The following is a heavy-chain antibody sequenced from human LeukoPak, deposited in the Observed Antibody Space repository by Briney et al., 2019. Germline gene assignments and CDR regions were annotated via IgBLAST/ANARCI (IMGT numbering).Heavy chain of an antibody. Sequence: GGSLRLSCEVSGFDFTSYVMTWVRQAPGKGLEWVSSITAGSSYIDYTPSVEGRFTISRDNSKNSLFLHMNSLGAEDTALYYCARVGVSATNTPAFDYWGQGTLVTVSS. CDR2: ITAGSSYI. D-gene: IGHD2-15*01. CDR3: ARVGVSATNTPAFDY. J-gene: IGHJ4*02. V-gene: IGHV3-21*01. CDR1: GFDFTSYV.